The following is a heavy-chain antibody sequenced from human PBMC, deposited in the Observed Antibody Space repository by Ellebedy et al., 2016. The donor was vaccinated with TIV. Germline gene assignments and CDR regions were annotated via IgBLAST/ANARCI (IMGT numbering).Heavy chain of an antibody. V-gene: IGHV5-51*01. CDR3: ARWTLTVEGRGMDV. D-gene: IGHD3/OR15-3a*01. J-gene: IGHJ6*02. Sequence: GESLKIPCQGSGYSFTSYWIGWVRQMPGKGLEWMGIIYPGDSDTRYSPSFQGHVTISADQSISTAYLQWISLKASDTAMYYCARWTLTVEGRGMDVWGQGTTVTVSS. CDR2: IYPGDSDT. CDR1: GYSFTSYW.